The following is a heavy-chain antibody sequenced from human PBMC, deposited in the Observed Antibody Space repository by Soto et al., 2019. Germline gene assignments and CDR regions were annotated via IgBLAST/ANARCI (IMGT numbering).Heavy chain of an antibody. CDR3: ARSAYYYDSSGYYSPRGWFDP. CDR1: GGSISSSNW. J-gene: IGHJ5*02. D-gene: IGHD3-22*01. Sequence: PSETLSLTCAVSGGSISSSNWWSWVRQPPGKGLEWIGEIYHSGSTNYNPSLKSRVTISVDKPKNQFSLKLSSVTAADTAVYYCARSAYYYDSSGYYSPRGWFDPWGQGTLVTVSS. V-gene: IGHV4-4*02. CDR2: IYHSGST.